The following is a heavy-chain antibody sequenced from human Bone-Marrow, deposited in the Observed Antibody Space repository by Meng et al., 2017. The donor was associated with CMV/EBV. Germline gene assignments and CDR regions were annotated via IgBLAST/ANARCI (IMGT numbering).Heavy chain of an antibody. CDR2: IIPIFGTA. Sequence: SVKVSCKASGGTFSSYAISWVRQAPGQGLEWMGGIIPIFGTANYAQKFQGRVTITTDESTSTAYMELSSLRSEDTAVYYCARMTMVRGVIDYYYYGMDVWGQGTTVTVSS. CDR1: GGTFSSYA. V-gene: IGHV1-69*05. J-gene: IGHJ6*02. CDR3: ARMTMVRGVIDYYYYGMDV. D-gene: IGHD3-10*01.